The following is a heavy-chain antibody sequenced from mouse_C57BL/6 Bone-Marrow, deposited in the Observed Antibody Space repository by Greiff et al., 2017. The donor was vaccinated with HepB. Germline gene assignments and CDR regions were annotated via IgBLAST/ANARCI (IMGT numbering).Heavy chain of an antibody. CDR1: GFTFSSYA. Sequence: EVMLVESGEGLVKPGGSLKLSCAASGFTFSSYAMSWVRQTPEKRLEWVAYISSGGDYIYYADTVKGRFTISRDNARNTLYLQMSSLRSEDTAMYYCTKVLAAFDVWGTGTTVTVSS. J-gene: IGHJ1*03. CDR3: TKVLAAFDV. CDR2: ISSGGDYI. V-gene: IGHV5-9-1*02. D-gene: IGHD1-3*01.